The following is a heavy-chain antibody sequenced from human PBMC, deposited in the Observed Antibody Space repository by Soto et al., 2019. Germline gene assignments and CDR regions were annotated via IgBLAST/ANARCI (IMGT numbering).Heavy chain of an antibody. D-gene: IGHD3-9*01. V-gene: IGHV3-23*01. CDR2: IGGRGIST. Sequence: GGSLRLSCGASGFTFRTYAMTWVRQAPGKGLEWVAGIGGRGISTFYADSVKGRFPISRDNSKNTLYLQMNSLRAENTAEYYCAKESYSSGFQGLDYWGPGILVTVSS. CDR3: AKESYSSGFQGLDY. J-gene: IGHJ4*02. CDR1: GFTFRTYA.